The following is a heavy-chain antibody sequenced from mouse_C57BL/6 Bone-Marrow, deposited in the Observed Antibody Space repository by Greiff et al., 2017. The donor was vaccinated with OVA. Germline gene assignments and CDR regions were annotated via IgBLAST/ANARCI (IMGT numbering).Heavy chain of an antibody. D-gene: IGHD1-1*01. CDR3: AREDYYGSSYWYFDV. CDR2: INPSSGYT. V-gene: IGHV1-4*01. Sequence: ESGAELARPGASVKMSCKASGYTFTSYTMHWVKQRPGQGLEWIGYINPSSGYTKYNQKFKDKATLTADKSSSTAYMQLSSLTSEDSAVYYCAREDYYGSSYWYFDVWGTGTTVTVSS. CDR1: GYTFTSYT. J-gene: IGHJ1*03.